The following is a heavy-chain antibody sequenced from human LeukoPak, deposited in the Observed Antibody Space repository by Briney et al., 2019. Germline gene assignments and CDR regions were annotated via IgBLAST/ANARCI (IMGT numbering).Heavy chain of an antibody. J-gene: IGHJ4*02. Sequence: GGSLRLSCAASGFTFSSYAMSWVRQAPGKGLEWVSAISGSGGSTYYADSVKGRLTISRDNSKNTLYLQMNSLRAEDTAVYYCAKDSYDYVWGSYRYTLDRVRDYWGQGTLVTVSS. V-gene: IGHV3-23*01. D-gene: IGHD3-16*02. CDR3: AKDSYDYVWGSYRYTLDRVRDY. CDR2: ISGSGGST. CDR1: GFTFSSYA.